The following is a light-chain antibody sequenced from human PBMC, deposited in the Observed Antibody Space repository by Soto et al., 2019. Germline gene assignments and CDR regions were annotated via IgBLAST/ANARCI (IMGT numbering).Light chain of an antibody. Sequence: QSALTQPASVSGSPGQSITISCTGTSSDIGAYNHVSWYQQHPGKAPKLMISDVSNRPSGVSNRFSGSKSGITDSLTISGLQAEDEADYYCSSYTCGCTVVFRGGTKLTVL. CDR2: DVS. J-gene: IGLJ2*01. V-gene: IGLV2-14*01. CDR3: SSYTCGCTVV. CDR1: SSDIGAYNH.